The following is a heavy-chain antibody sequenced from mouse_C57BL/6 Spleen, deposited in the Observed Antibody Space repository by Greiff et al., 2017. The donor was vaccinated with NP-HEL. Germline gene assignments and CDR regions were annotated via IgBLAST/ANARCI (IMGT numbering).Heavy chain of an antibody. CDR2: IHPNSGST. CDR3: VGMIYYGSRYAMDY. CDR1: GYTFTSYW. J-gene: IGHJ4*01. V-gene: IGHV1-64*01. D-gene: IGHD1-1*01. Sequence: QVQLKQPGAELVKPGASVKLSCKASGYTFTSYWMHWVKQRPGQGLEWIGMIHPNSGSTNYNEKFKSKATLTVDKSSSTAYMQLSSLTSEDSAVYYCVGMIYYGSRYAMDYWGQGTSVTVSS.